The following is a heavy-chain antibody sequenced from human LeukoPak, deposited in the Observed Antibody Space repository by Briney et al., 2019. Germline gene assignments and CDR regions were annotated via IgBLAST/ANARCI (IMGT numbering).Heavy chain of an antibody. CDR3: ATPGYCSSTSCSPSYYYYGMDV. CDR2: IIPILGTA. Sequence: SVKVSCKASGGTFNNSVINWVRQAPGQGLEWMGGIIPILGTANYAQKFQGRVTITADESTSTAYKELSSLRSEDTAVYYCATPGYCSSTSCSPSYYYYGMDVWGQGTTVTVSS. CDR1: GGTFNNSV. V-gene: IGHV1-69*13. D-gene: IGHD2-2*01. J-gene: IGHJ6*02.